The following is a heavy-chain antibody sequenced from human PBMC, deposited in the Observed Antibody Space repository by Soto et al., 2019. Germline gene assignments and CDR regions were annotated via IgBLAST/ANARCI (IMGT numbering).Heavy chain of an antibody. V-gene: IGHV1-3*05. J-gene: IGHJ4*02. CDR3: ARDRYDTFNY. CDR1: GYTFTSYA. Sequence: QVQLVQSGAEEKKPGASVKASCKASGYTFTSYAMHWVRQAPGQRLERMGWINAGNGNTKYSQKFQGRVTITRDTSASAADMERSSLRSEDTAVYYCARDRYDTFNYWGQGTLVTVSS. CDR2: INAGNGNT. D-gene: IGHD1-20*01.